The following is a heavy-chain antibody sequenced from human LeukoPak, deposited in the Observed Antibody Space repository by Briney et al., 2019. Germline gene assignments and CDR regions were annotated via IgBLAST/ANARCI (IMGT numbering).Heavy chain of an antibody. CDR1: GFTFSDYY. V-gene: IGHV3-11*01. Sequence: PGGSLRLSCAASGFTFSDYYMSWIRQAPGKGLGWLSYISNSGSTIYYADSVKGRFTISRDNAKNSLYLQMNSLRAEDTAVYYCARDTGYSGNPALGPWGQGTLVTVSS. J-gene: IGHJ5*02. D-gene: IGHD4-23*01. CDR3: ARDTGYSGNPALGP. CDR2: ISNSGSTI.